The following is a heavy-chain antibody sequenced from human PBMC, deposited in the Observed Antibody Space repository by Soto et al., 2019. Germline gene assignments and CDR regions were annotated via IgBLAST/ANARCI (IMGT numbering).Heavy chain of an antibody. V-gene: IGHV4-31*03. CDR2: IYYSGST. Sequence: KTSETLSLTCTVSGGSISSGGYYWSWIRQHPGKGLEWIGYIYYSGSTYYNPSLKSRVTISVDTSKNQFSLKLSSVTAADTAVYYCARGSPYYDSSGYSNWFDPWGQGTLVT. D-gene: IGHD3-22*01. CDR3: ARGSPYYDSSGYSNWFDP. J-gene: IGHJ5*02. CDR1: GGSISSGGYY.